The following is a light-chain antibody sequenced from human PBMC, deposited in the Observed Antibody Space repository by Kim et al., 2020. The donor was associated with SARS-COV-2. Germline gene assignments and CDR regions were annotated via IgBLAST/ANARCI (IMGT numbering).Light chain of an antibody. CDR1: NSNIGSNS. Sequence: QSVLTQPPSASGTPGQGVTISCSGSNSNIGSNSVYWYQQLPGTAPKLLIYRNYERPSGVPGRFSGSKSGTSVSLAISGLRAEDEADYYCATWDDSLRGWVFGGGTQLTVL. V-gene: IGLV1-47*01. J-gene: IGLJ3*02. CDR3: ATWDDSLRGWV. CDR2: RNY.